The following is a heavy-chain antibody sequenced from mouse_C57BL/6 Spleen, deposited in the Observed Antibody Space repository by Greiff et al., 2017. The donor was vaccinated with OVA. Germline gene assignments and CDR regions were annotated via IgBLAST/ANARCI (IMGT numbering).Heavy chain of an antibody. J-gene: IGHJ2*01. CDR2: IDPSDSYT. V-gene: IGHV1-59*01. Sequence: QVQLQQPGAELVRPGTSVKLSCKASGYNFTSYWMHWVKQRPGQGLEWIGVIDPSDSYTNYNQKFKGKATMTVDTSSSTAYMQLSSLTSEDSAVYYCARGASSPLGGYFDYWGQGTTLTVSS. D-gene: IGHD6-1*01. CDR3: ARGASSPLGGYFDY. CDR1: GYNFTSYW.